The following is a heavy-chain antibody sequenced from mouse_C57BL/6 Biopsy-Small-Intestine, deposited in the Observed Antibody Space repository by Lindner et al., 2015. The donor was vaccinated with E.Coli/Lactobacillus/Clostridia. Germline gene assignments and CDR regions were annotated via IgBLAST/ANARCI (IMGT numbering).Heavy chain of an antibody. CDR3: ARRGPSYYYAMDY. Sequence: VQLQESGGGLVKPGGSRKLSCAASGFTFNDYGMHWVRQAPEKGLEWIAYISSGSSTIYYADTVKGRFTISRDNAKNTLFLQMTSLRSEDTAMYYCARRGPSYYYAMDYWGQGTSVTVSS. J-gene: IGHJ4*01. CDR2: ISSGSSTI. CDR1: GFTFNDYG. V-gene: IGHV5-17*01.